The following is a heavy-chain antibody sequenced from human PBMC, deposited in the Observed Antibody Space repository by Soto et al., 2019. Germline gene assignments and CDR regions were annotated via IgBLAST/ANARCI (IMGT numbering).Heavy chain of an antibody. CDR1: GGSISSGGYY. Sequence: QVQLQESGPGLVKPSQTLSLTCTVSGGSISSGGYYWSWICQHPGKGLEWIGYIYYSGSTYYNPSLKSRVTISVDTSKNPFSLKLSSVTAADTAVYYCARGVTMVRGVIHTPYFDYWGQGTLVTVSS. D-gene: IGHD3-10*01. CDR3: ARGVTMVRGVIHTPYFDY. J-gene: IGHJ4*02. V-gene: IGHV4-31*03. CDR2: IYYSGST.